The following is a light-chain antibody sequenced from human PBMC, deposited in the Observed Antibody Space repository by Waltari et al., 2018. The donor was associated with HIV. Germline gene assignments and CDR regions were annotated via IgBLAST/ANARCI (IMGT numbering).Light chain of an antibody. Sequence: QSVLTQPPSASGTPGQRVPISCSGSSSNIGKNSVHCYQQLPGAAPKVLIYINSPRPSGVPDRFSGSKSGTSAALAISGLHSEDEADYYCEAWDDTLNGFVFGTGTRVTVL. J-gene: IGLJ1*01. V-gene: IGLV1-44*01. CDR2: INS. CDR1: SSNIGKNS. CDR3: EAWDDTLNGFV.